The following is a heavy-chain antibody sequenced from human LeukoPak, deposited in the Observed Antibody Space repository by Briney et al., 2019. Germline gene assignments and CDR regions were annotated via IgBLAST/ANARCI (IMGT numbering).Heavy chain of an antibody. J-gene: IGHJ4*02. CDR3: ARGYGAPTY. V-gene: IGHV3-7*01. CDR1: GFTFSSYY. Sequence: GGSLRLSCAASGFTFSSYYMSRVRQAPGKGLEWVANIKQDGSEKYYVDSVKGRFTISRDNAKNSLYLQMNSLRAEDTALYYCARGYGAPTYWGQGTLVTVSS. CDR2: IKQDGSEK. D-gene: IGHD3-10*01.